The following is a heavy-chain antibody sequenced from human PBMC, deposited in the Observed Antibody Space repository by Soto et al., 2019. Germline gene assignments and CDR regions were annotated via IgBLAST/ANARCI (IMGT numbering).Heavy chain of an antibody. Sequence: SETLSLTCTVSGGSISNSRYYWAWIRQPPGKGLEWIGSIYYSGNTYYNPSLKSRVTVSVDTSKNQFSLKLGSVTAADTAVYYCARHPSDFWFDPWGQGTLVTVS. CDR3: ARHPSDFWFDP. J-gene: IGHJ5*02. V-gene: IGHV4-39*01. CDR1: GGSISNSRYY. CDR2: IYYSGNT. D-gene: IGHD2-21*02.